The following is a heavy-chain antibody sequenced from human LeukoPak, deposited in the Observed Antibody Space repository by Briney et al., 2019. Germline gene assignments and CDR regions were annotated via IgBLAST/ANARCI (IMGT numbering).Heavy chain of an antibody. CDR2: IYYSGST. V-gene: IGHV4-39*01. Sequence: SETLSLTCTVSGGSISSSSYYWGWIRQPPGKGLEWIGSIYYSGSTYYNPSLKIRVTISVDTSKNQFSLKLSSVTAADTAVYYCARHFFGSSRAFDIWGQGTMVTVSS. CDR3: ARHFFGSSRAFDI. D-gene: IGHD3-10*01. J-gene: IGHJ3*02. CDR1: GGSISSSSYY.